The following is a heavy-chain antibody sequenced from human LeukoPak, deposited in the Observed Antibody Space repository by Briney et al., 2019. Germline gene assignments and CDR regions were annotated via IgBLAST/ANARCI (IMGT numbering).Heavy chain of an antibody. CDR3: ARESYGLSLNY. Sequence: SVKVSCKASGGTFSSYAISWVRQAPGQGLGWMGRIIPIFGTANYAQKFQGRVTMTRDTSISTAYMELSRLRSDGTAVYYCARESYGLSLNYWGQGTLVTVSS. CDR2: IIPIFGTA. V-gene: IGHV1-69*05. CDR1: GGTFSSYA. J-gene: IGHJ4*02. D-gene: IGHD5-18*01.